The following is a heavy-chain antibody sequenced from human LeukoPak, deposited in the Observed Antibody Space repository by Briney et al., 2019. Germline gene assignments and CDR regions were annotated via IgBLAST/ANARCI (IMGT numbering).Heavy chain of an antibody. CDR1: GYTFTSYG. Sequence: ASVKLSCKASGYTFTSYGISWVRQAPGQGLEWMGWISAYNGNTNYAQKLQGRVTMTTDTPTSTAYMELRSLRSDDTAVYYCARDREDIVVVPAAMYWFDPWGQGTLVTVSS. CDR3: ARDREDIVVVPAAMYWFDP. CDR2: ISAYNGNT. J-gene: IGHJ5*02. D-gene: IGHD2-2*01. V-gene: IGHV1-18*01.